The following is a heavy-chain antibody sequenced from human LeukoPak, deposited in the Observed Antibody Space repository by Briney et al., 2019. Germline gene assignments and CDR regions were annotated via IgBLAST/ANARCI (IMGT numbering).Heavy chain of an antibody. CDR3: AREDRYYFDY. J-gene: IGHJ4*02. CDR2: FYYSGST. V-gene: IGHV4-59*01. Sequence: PSETLSLTCTVSGGSISSYYWSWIRQPPGKGLEWIGYFYYSGSTNYNPSLESRVTISVDTSKNQFSLKLSSVTAADTAVYYCAREDRYYFDYWGQGTLVTVSS. CDR1: GGSISSYY.